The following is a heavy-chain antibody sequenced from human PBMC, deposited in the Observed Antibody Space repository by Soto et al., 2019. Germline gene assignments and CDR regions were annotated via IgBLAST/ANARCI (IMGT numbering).Heavy chain of an antibody. Sequence: PGGALILSCVASVFTFNSYGMHWVRQAPGRGLEWVAVISYDGSNKYYADSVKGRFTISRDNSKNTLYLQMNSLRAEDTAVYYCAKDFVAGPLGSGRSNWFDPWGQGTLVTVSS. CDR1: VFTFNSYG. CDR3: AKDFVAGPLGSGRSNWFDP. J-gene: IGHJ5*02. V-gene: IGHV3-30*18. D-gene: IGHD3-10*01. CDR2: ISYDGSNK.